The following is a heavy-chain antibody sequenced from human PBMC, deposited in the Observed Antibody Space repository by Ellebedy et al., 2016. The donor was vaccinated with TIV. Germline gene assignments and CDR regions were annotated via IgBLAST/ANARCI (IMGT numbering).Heavy chain of an antibody. J-gene: IGHJ4*02. Sequence: GGSLRLSCAASGFTFTTYAMQWVRQAPGKGLEWVAHIDESGTTTHYADSVKGRFTISRDNAKNSIYLQMNSLRVEDTAVYYCARDHQGHDYWGQGSLVTVSS. CDR2: IDESGTTT. CDR3: ARDHQGHDY. CDR1: GFTFTTYA. V-gene: IGHV3-48*04.